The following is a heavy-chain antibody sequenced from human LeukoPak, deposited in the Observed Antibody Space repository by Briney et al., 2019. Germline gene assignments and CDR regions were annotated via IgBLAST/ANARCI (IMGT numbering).Heavy chain of an antibody. CDR1: GFTFSSYA. Sequence: GGSLRLSCAASGFTFSSYAMSWVRQAPGKGLEWVSSISGSSTYIYYADSVKGRFTISRDNAKNTLYLQMNSLRAEDTAVYYCARDFSYDMDVWGQGTTVTVTS. V-gene: IGHV3-21*01. CDR3: ARDFSYDMDV. J-gene: IGHJ6*02. CDR2: ISGSSTYI.